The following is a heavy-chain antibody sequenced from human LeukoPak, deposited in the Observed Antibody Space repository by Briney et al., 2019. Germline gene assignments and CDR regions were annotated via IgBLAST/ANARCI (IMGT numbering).Heavy chain of an antibody. D-gene: IGHD3-10*01. V-gene: IGHV3-33*06. Sequence: GGSLRPSCAASGFAFNSYVIHWVRQAPGKGLEWVAIIWFDGSHEDYVDSVRGRFTISRDNSRNTMYLQMNSLRVEDTALYFCAKEVAFGAGAYDVWGQGTRVTVSS. CDR2: IWFDGSHE. J-gene: IGHJ3*01. CDR3: AKEVAFGAGAYDV. CDR1: GFAFNSYV.